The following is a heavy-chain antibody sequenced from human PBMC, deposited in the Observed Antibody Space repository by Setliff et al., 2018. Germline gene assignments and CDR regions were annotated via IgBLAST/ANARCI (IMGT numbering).Heavy chain of an antibody. Sequence: PSETLSLTCTVYGASFSDYYWGWIRQPPGKGLEWIAEINHSGSTNYNPSLKSRVTISVDTSKNQFSLKLTSVTAADTAVYYCARLNPTCHAVDVWGHGTTVTVSS. CDR2: INHSGST. J-gene: IGHJ6*02. V-gene: IGHV4-34*01. CDR1: GASFSDYY. CDR3: ARLNPTCHAVDV.